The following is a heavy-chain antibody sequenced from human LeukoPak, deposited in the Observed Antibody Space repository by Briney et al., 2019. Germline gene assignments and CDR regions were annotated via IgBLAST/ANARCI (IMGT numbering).Heavy chain of an antibody. CDR3: ARKSIAARRSAFDP. Sequence: SETLSLTCGVSGGSISSTNWWSWVRQPPGKGLEWIGEIYHTGSTNYNPSLKSRVTISVDKSKNQFSLKLSSVTAADTAVYYCARKSIAARRSAFDPWGQGTLVTVSS. V-gene: IGHV4-4*02. D-gene: IGHD6-6*01. CDR2: IYHTGST. J-gene: IGHJ5*02. CDR1: GGSISSTNW.